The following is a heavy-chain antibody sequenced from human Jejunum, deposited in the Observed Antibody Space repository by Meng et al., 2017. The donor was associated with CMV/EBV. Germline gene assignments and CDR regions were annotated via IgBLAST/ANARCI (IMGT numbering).Heavy chain of an antibody. CDR2: INSDGSNT. J-gene: IGHJ4*02. V-gene: IGHV3-74*01. CDR3: ARGYHYFDD. CDR1: GFSFSTSW. Sequence: EVQLVESGGGLVQPGGSLRLSCAASGFSFSTSWMYWVRQDPGKGLMWVSRINSDGSNTIYADSVKGRFTISRDNAKNTLYLQMESLRAEDTAVYYCARGYHYFDDWGQGTLVTVSS. D-gene: IGHD1-1*01.